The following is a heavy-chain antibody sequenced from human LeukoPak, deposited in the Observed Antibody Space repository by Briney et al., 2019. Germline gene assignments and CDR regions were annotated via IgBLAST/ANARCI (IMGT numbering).Heavy chain of an antibody. CDR1: GFMFSSNW. V-gene: IGHV3-7*03. CDR2: IKQDGSEK. J-gene: IGHJ4*02. CDR3: ARDRGAARPNDY. D-gene: IGHD6-6*01. Sequence: PGGSLRLSCAASGFMFSSNWMSWVRQAPEKGLEWVANIKQDGSEKYYVDSVKGRFTISRDNAKNSLHLQMNSLRAEDTAVYYCARDRGAARPNDYWGQGTLVTVSS.